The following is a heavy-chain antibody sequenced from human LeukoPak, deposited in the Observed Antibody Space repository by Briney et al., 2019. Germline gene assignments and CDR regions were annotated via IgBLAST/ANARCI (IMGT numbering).Heavy chain of an antibody. Sequence: SETLSLTCTVSGGSISSYYWSWIRQPPGKGLEWIGYIHYTGSTNYNPSLKSRVTISVDTSKNQFSLKLSSVTAADTAVYFCARALYGLGAPDYWGQGTLVTVSS. CDR3: ARALYGLGAPDY. CDR1: GGSISSYY. J-gene: IGHJ4*02. V-gene: IGHV4-59*01. D-gene: IGHD3-16*01. CDR2: IHYTGST.